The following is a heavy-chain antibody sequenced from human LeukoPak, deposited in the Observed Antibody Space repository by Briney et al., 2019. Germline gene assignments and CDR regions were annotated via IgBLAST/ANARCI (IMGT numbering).Heavy chain of an antibody. J-gene: IGHJ5*02. CDR1: GGSISSSSYY. V-gene: IGHV4-39*07. CDR3: ARDLWIVVVPAANSNWFDP. CDR2: IYYSGST. Sequence: PSETLSLTCTVSGGSISSSSYYWGWIRQPPGKGLEWIGSIYYSGSTYYNPSLKSRVTISVDTSKNQFSLKLSSVTAADTAVYYCARDLWIVVVPAANSNWFDPWGQGTLVTVSS. D-gene: IGHD2-2*01.